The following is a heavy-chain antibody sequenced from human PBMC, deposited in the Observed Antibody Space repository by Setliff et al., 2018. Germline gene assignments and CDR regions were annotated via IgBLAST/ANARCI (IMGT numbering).Heavy chain of an antibody. V-gene: IGHV3-7*01. D-gene: IGHD6-13*01. CDR2: IKQDGSEK. CDR1: GFTFSSYW. J-gene: IGHJ4*02. Sequence: HPGGSLRLSCAASGFTFSSYWMSWVRQAPGKGLEWVANIKQDGSEKYYVDSVKGRFTISRDNAKNSLYLQMNSLRAEGTAVYSCARDRVANPSSWPYYFDYWGQGTLVTVSS. CDR3: ARDRVANPSSWPYYFDY.